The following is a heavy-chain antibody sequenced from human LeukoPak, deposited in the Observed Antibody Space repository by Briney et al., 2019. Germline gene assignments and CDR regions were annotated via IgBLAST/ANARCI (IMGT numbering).Heavy chain of an antibody. J-gene: IGHJ4*02. V-gene: IGHV3-30-3*01. CDR1: GFTFSSYA. CDR3: ARDSGSSWVNYFDY. D-gene: IGHD6-6*01. Sequence: PGGSLRLSCAASGFTFSSYAMHWVRQAPGKGLEWVAVISYDGSNKYYADSVKGRFTISRDNSKNTLYLQMNSLRAEDTAVYYCARDSGSSWVNYFDYWGQETLVTVSS. CDR2: ISYDGSNK.